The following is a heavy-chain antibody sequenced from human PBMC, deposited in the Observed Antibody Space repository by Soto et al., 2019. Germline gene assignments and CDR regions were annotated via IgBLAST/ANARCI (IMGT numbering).Heavy chain of an antibody. CDR2: INPSGGST. CDR3: AKDKAGSSHFDY. J-gene: IGHJ4*02. D-gene: IGHD6-6*01. Sequence: QVQLVQSGAEVKKPGASVKVSCKASGYTFTSYYMHWVRQAPGQGLEWMGIINPSGGSTSYAQKFQGQVTMTRDSSTSTVDMELSSPRSEDPAVYFCAKDKAGSSHFDYWGQGTLVTVSS. CDR1: GYTFTSYY. V-gene: IGHV1-46*01.